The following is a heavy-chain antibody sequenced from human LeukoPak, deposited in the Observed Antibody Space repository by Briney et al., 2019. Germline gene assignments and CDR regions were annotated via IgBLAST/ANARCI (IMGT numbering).Heavy chain of an antibody. J-gene: IGHJ6*02. CDR3: ARRITIAAAGWGYGMDV. CDR2: IRHDGSDK. Sequence: GESLRLSCAAYGFTFNNHWMSWVRQAPGKGLEWVANIRHDGSDKKYVDSVKGRFTISRDNAENSLFLQMNSLRAEDTAVYYCARRITIAAAGWGYGMDVWGQGTTVTVSS. D-gene: IGHD6-13*01. CDR1: GFTFNNHW. V-gene: IGHV3-7*03.